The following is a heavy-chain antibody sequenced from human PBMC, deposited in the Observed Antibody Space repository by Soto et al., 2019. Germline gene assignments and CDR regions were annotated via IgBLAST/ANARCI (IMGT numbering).Heavy chain of an antibody. CDR3: AKEYSTSFDY. V-gene: IGHV3-23*01. CDR2: ISAGGSNT. CDR1: GLSFSNYA. J-gene: IGHJ4*02. Sequence: GGSLRLCCAASGLSFSNYAMNWVRQDPGKGLEWASAISAGGSNTNYEDSVKGRLTISSDNSKNTLYLQMNGLRADDTAVYYCAKEYSTSFDYWGQGTPVTVSS. D-gene: IGHD6-6*01.